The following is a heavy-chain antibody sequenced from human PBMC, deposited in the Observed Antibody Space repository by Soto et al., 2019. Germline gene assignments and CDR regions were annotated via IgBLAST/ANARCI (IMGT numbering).Heavy chain of an antibody. CDR3: AKVAVTSAIGSAFAM. V-gene: IGHV3-30*18. Sequence: GGSLRLSCAASGFSFSNYAMHWVRQAPGKGLEWVAVFPKDGSNKYYAGSVRGRFIISRDNSKKPLYREMTSLGGEDTAVYYCAKVAVTSAIGSAFAMWGQGTMVTVSS. J-gene: IGHJ3*02. D-gene: IGHD4-17*01. CDR1: GFSFSNYA. CDR2: FPKDGSNK.